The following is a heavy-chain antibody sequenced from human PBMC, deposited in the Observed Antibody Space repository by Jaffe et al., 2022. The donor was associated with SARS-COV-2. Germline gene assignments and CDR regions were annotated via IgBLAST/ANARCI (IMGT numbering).Heavy chain of an antibody. Sequence: QVQLQESGPGLVKPSETLSLTCTVSGGSISSYYWSWIRQPPGKGLEWIGYIYYSGSTNYNPSLKSRVTISVDTSKNQFSLKLSSVTAADTAVYYCARGAIVVVSSPFDPWGQGTLVTVSS. D-gene: IGHD3-22*01. CDR3: ARGAIVVVSSPFDP. V-gene: IGHV4-59*01. J-gene: IGHJ5*02. CDR1: GGSISSYY. CDR2: IYYSGST.